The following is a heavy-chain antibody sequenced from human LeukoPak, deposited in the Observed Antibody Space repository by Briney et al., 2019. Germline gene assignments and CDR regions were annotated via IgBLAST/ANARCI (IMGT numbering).Heavy chain of an antibody. CDR2: ICGSGSCT. D-gene: IGHD3-10*01. Sequence: GGSLRLSCAASGFTFSNYALGWVRQAPGKGLEWVSTICGSGSCTYYADSVEGRFTISRDNSRNTLSLQMNSLRVEDAALYYCAKHDLSGSYFVYWGQGTLVTVSS. CDR1: GFTFSNYA. CDR3: AKHDLSGSYFVY. V-gene: IGHV3-23*01. J-gene: IGHJ4*02.